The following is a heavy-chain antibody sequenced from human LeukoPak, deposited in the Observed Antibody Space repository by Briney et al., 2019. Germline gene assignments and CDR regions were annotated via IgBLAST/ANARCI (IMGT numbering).Heavy chain of an antibody. D-gene: IGHD6-19*01. CDR3: ARALDSSGWYGPVPFYFDY. Sequence: SETLSLTCTVSGGSISSYYWSWIRQPPGRGLEWIGYIYYSGSTNYNPSLKSRVTISVDTSKNQFSLKLSSVTAADTAVYYCARALDSSGWYGPVPFYFDYWGQGTLVTVSS. J-gene: IGHJ4*02. CDR1: GGSISSYY. V-gene: IGHV4-59*01. CDR2: IYYSGST.